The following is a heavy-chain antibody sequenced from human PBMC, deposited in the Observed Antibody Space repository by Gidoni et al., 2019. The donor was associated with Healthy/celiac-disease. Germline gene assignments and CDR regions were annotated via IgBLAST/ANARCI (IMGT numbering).Heavy chain of an antibody. Sequence: QVQLVQSGAEVKKPGSSVKVSCKASGGTFSSYAISWVRQAPGQGLEWMGGIIPIFGTANYAQKFQGRVTITADKSTSTAYMELSSLRSEDTAVYYCARDPPSNYGDYPSDDYWGQGTLVTVSS. CDR3: ARDPPSNYGDYPSDDY. CDR1: GGTFSSYA. V-gene: IGHV1-69*06. D-gene: IGHD4-17*01. CDR2: IIPIFGTA. J-gene: IGHJ4*02.